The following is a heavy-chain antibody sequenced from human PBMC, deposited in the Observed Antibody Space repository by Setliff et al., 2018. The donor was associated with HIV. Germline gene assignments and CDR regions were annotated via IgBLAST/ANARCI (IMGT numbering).Heavy chain of an antibody. V-gene: IGHV3-23*01. D-gene: IGHD2-21*01. CDR3: AKLQEGHVYSHYDS. Sequence: GGSLRLSCAASGFTFTSYAMNWVRQAPGKGLEWVSSISGSGSTTYYADSVKGRLTISRGNSQNALYLHMNSLRAEDTAVYYCAKLQEGHVYSHYDSWGQGTLVTVSS. J-gene: IGHJ4*02. CDR2: ISGSGSTT. CDR1: GFTFTSYA.